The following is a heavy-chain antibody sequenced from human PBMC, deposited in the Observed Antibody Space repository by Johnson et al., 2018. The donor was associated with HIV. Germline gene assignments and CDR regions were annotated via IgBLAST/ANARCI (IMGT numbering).Heavy chain of an antibody. CDR1: GFPFRSYG. Sequence: QVQLVESGGGVVQPGGSLRLSCSASGFPFRSYGMDWVRQAPGKGLEWVAFIRYDGSDKYYVDSVKGRFIISRDTSKNTLYLQMNRLRAEDTAVYYCARYEGNYVAFDIWGQGTMVTVSS. CDR2: IRYDGSDK. V-gene: IGHV3-30*02. CDR3: ARYEGNYVAFDI. J-gene: IGHJ3*02. D-gene: IGHD1-7*01.